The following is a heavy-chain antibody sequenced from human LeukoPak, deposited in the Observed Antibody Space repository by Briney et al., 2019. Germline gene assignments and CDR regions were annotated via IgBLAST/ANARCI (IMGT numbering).Heavy chain of an antibody. CDR3: AGGLTGTPWYFDL. V-gene: IGHV4-59*01. Sequence: PSEPLSLPCPVSGGSIISYYWSWLRQPPGKGLEWIGYIYYSGSTNYNPSLKSRVTISVDTSKNQFSLRLSSVTAADTAVYYCAGGLTGTPWYFDLWGRGTLVTVSS. D-gene: IGHD3-9*01. CDR1: GGSIISYY. CDR2: IYYSGST. J-gene: IGHJ2*01.